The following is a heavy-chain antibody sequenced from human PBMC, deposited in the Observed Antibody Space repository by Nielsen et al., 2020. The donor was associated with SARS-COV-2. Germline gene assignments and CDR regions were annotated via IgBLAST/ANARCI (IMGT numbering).Heavy chain of an antibody. J-gene: IGHJ2*01. Sequence: GGSLRLSCTASGSTFSSYAMSWVRQAPGKGLEWVSLIYTGGSSTYYADSVKGRFTISRDNSKNTLYLQMNSLRAEDTAVYYCAKGRLWLGGWYFDLWGRGTLVTVSS. V-gene: IGHV3-23*03. CDR3: AKGRLWLGGWYFDL. CDR1: GSTFSSYA. CDR2: IYTGGSST. D-gene: IGHD2-21*01.